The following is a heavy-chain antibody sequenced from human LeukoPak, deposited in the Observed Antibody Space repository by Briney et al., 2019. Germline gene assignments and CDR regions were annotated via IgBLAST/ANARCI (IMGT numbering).Heavy chain of an antibody. CDR2: TYTGGNS. Sequence: GGSLRLSCAASGFTVSSIHMVWVRQAPGKGLEWVSVTYTGGNSYYADSVKGRFIISRDFSKNTVFLHMNSLRAEDTAMYYCARGDDSGYYDYFDYWGQGALVTVSS. J-gene: IGHJ4*02. CDR1: GFTVSSIH. CDR3: ARGDDSGYYDYFDY. D-gene: IGHD3-22*01. V-gene: IGHV3-53*01.